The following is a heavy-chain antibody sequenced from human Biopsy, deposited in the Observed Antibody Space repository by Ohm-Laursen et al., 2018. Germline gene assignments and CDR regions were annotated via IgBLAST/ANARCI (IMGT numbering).Heavy chain of an antibody. CDR2: NIPILGTG. CDR1: GGTFSNYG. V-gene: IGHV1-69*06. D-gene: IGHD3-9*01. Sequence: SSVKVSCRAPGGTFSNYGVNWVRQAPGQGLEWLGGNIPILGTGNYAQKFQDRVTVAADTSTSTATMELRSLRSDDTAVYYCAIKLTGYFHHWGQGTLVIVSS. J-gene: IGHJ1*01. CDR3: AIKLTGYFHH.